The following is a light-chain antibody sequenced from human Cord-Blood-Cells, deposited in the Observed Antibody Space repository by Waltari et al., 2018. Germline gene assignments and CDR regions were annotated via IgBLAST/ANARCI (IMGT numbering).Light chain of an antibody. CDR3: QSADSSGTYVV. CDR2: KDS. Sequence: SYALTQPPSVSVSSGQTARIPCSGDALPKQSAYWYQQKPGQAPVLVIYKDSERPPGIPERFSGSSSGTTVTLTISGVQAEDEADYYCQSADSSGTYVVFGGGTKLTVL. J-gene: IGLJ2*01. V-gene: IGLV3-25*02. CDR1: ALPKQS.